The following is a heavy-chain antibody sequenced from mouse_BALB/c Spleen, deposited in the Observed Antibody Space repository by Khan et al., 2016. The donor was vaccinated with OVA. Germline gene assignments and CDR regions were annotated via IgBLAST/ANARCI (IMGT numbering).Heavy chain of an antibody. Sequence: QVQLQQSGTELAKPGASVKMSCKASGYTFTNYWMHWVKQRPGQGLEWIGYIDPTTGYTEYNQKFKDKATLTADKSSSTAYMQLSSLTSEDSAVYYCTSHCSSYTLLGYWGQGTLVTVSA. CDR3: TSHCSSYTLLGY. CDR1: GYTFTNYW. CDR2: IDPTTGYT. J-gene: IGHJ3*01. D-gene: IGHD1-1*01. V-gene: IGHV1-7*01.